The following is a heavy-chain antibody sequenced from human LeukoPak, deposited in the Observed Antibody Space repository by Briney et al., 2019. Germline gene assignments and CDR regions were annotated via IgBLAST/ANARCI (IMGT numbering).Heavy chain of an antibody. V-gene: IGHV4-59*01. Sequence: PSETLSLTCTVSGGSISSYYWSWIRQPPGKGLEWIGFIFYSGTTNYNPSLKSRVTISVDTSKNQFSLKLSSVTAADTAVYYCARGGWNKFDYGGQGTLVTVSS. CDR2: IFYSGTT. CDR1: GGSISSYY. CDR3: ARGGWNKFDY. J-gene: IGHJ4*02. D-gene: IGHD3-22*01.